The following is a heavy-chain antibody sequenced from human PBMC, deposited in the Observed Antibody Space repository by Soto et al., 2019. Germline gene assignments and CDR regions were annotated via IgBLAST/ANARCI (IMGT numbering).Heavy chain of an antibody. Sequence: QVQLVQSGTEVKKPGASVKVSCKASGYRFTDYVIHWVRQAPGQRLEWMGWIGAGDGKTYYSQNFQGRVSITRDTSASTAYMELSSLISEDTAVYYCVRDYASDSGVHFDFWGQGALVTVSS. CDR2: IGAGDGKT. V-gene: IGHV1-3*01. D-gene: IGHD3-22*01. CDR1: GYRFTDYV. J-gene: IGHJ4*02. CDR3: VRDYASDSGVHFDF.